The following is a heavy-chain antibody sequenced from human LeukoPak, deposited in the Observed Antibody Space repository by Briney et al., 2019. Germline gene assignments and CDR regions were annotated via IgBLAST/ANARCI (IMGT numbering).Heavy chain of an antibody. CDR2: ISSSSSTI. Sequence: GGSLRLSCAASGFTFSSYSMNWVRQAPGKGLEWGSYISSSSSTIYYADSVKGRFTISRDNAKNSLYLQMNSLRAEDTAVYYCARDLSYGYVLSYYFDYWGQGTLVTASS. D-gene: IGHD5-18*01. V-gene: IGHV3-48*01. CDR1: GFTFSSYS. CDR3: ARDLSYGYVLSYYFDY. J-gene: IGHJ4*02.